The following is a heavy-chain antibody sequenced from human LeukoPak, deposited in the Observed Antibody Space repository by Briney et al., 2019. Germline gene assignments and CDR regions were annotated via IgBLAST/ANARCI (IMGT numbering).Heavy chain of an antibody. CDR1: GYTFTSYG. CDR2: ISAYNGNK. J-gene: IGHJ4*02. Sequence: ASVKVSCKASGYTFTSYGISWVRQAPGQGLEWMGWISAYNGNKNYAQKLQGRVTMTTDTSTSTAYMELRSLRSDDTAVYYCARHCSSTSCFDYWGQGTLVTVSS. V-gene: IGHV1-18*01. CDR3: ARHCSSTSCFDY. D-gene: IGHD2-2*01.